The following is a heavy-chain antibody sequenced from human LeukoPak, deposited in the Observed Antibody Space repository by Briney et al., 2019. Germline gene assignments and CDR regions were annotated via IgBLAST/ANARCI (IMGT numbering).Heavy chain of an antibody. CDR1: GGTFSSYA. Sequence: GASVKVSCKASGGTFSSYAISWVRQAPGQGLKWMGRIIPIFGTANYAQKFQGRVTITTDESTSTAYMELSSLRSEDTAVYYCARSSGWYLFGRDAFDIWGQGTMVTVSS. V-gene: IGHV1-69*05. J-gene: IGHJ3*02. CDR3: ARSSGWYLFGRDAFDI. D-gene: IGHD6-19*01. CDR2: IIPIFGTA.